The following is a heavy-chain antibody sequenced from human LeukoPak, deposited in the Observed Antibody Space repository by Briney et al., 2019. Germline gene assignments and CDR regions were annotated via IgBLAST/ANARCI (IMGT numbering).Heavy chain of an antibody. V-gene: IGHV3-53*01. D-gene: IGHD6-13*01. CDR3: ARDLAAAGHFDY. Sequence: PGGSLRLSCAASGFTVSSNYMSWVRQAPGKGLEWVSVIYSGGSTYYADSVKGGFTISRDNSKNTLYLQMNSLRAGDTAVYYCARDLAAAGHFDYWGQGTLVTVSS. CDR1: GFTVSSNY. J-gene: IGHJ4*02. CDR2: IYSGGST.